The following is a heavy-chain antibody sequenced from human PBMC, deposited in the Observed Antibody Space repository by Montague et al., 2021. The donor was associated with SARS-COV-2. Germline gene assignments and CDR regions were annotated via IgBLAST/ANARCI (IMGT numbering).Heavy chain of an antibody. V-gene: IGHV4-4*07. CDR1: GGSISNYY. Sequence: SETLSLTCNVSGGSISNYYWSWIRQPAGKGLEWIGRIYASGNTNYNPSLKSRVTMSVDTSKNQFSLRLSSVTAADTAVYYCARVQRGYYYGLGVSAHFDYWAQGTLVTVSS. CDR2: IYASGNT. CDR3: ARVQRGYYYGLGVSAHFDY. J-gene: IGHJ4*02. D-gene: IGHD3-10*01.